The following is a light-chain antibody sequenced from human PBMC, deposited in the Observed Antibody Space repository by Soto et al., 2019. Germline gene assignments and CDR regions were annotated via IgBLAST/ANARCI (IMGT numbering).Light chain of an antibody. CDR1: SSDVGGYNY. J-gene: IGLJ2*01. Sequence: QSVLTQPPSASGSPGQSVTISCTGTSSDVGGYNYVSWYQQHPGKAPKLMIYEVSERPSGVPDRFSGSKSGYTASLTVSGLQAEDEADYYCSSYEGSNSYVVFGGGTKLTVL. CDR3: SSYEGSNSYVV. V-gene: IGLV2-8*01. CDR2: EVS.